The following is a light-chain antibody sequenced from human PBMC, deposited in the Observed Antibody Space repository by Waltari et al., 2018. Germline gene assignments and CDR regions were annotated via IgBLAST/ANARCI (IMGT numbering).Light chain of an antibody. Sequence: QSVLTQPPSASGTPRQRVTISCSGSNSNIGRNTVNWYQQLPETAPTLLVYNNFQRPSGVPDRFSGSKSGTSASLAILGVRPEDEADYYCATWDDTLNGPVFGGGTKLTVL. V-gene: IGLV1-44*01. CDR2: NNF. CDR3: ATWDDTLNGPV. J-gene: IGLJ2*01. CDR1: NSNIGRNT.